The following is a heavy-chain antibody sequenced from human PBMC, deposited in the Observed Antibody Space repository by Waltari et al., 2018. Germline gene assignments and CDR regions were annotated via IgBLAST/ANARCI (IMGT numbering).Heavy chain of an antibody. CDR1: GGSISSHY. J-gene: IGHJ4*02. CDR2: IYYSGST. V-gene: IGHV4-59*11. CDR3: AREGPTPLWLHYFDY. D-gene: IGHD5-18*01. Sequence: QVQLQESGPGLVKPSETLSLTCTVSGGSISSHYWSWIRQPPGKGLEWIGYIYYSGSTNYNPSLKSRVTRSVDTSKNQFSLKLSSVTAADTAVYYCAREGPTPLWLHYFDYWGQGTLVTVSS.